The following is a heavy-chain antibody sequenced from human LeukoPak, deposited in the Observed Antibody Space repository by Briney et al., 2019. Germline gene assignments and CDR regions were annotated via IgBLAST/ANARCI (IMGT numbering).Heavy chain of an antibody. CDR1: GGSFSGYD. D-gene: IGHD2/OR15-2a*01. J-gene: IGHJ5*02. Sequence: SETLSLTCAVYGGSFSGYDWSWIRQPPGKGLEWIGEIDHSGSPNHHPSLKIRVTISVDTSKIQFSLKLSSVTAADTAVYYCARGCKRFVFPIRRSNWFDPWGQGTLVTVSS. CDR2: IDHSGSP. CDR3: ARGCKRFVFPIRRSNWFDP. V-gene: IGHV4-34*01.